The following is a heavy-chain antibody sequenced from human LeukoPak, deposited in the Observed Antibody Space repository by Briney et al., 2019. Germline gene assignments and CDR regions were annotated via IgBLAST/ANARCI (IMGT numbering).Heavy chain of an antibody. CDR1: GFSVSASG. CDR2: VWSDGSKE. D-gene: IGHD2-2*01. V-gene: IGHV3-33*01. Sequence: PGGSLRLSCTASGFSVSASGMHWVRQAPGKGLEWVAFVWSDGSKEYYADSVKGRFTISRDNSKNTLFLQMNTLRNDDTAIYYCARGSLGSTWSSDCCPLDYWGQGTLVAVSS. CDR3: ARGSLGSTWSSDCCPLDY. J-gene: IGHJ4*02.